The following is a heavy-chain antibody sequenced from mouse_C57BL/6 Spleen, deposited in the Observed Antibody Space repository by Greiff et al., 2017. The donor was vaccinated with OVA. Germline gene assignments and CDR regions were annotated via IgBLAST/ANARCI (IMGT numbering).Heavy chain of an antibody. V-gene: IGHV1-69*02. D-gene: IGHD4-1*01. CDR3: ANWVFDY. Sequence: QVQLQQPGAELVKPGASVKLSCKASGYTFTSYWMHWVKQRPGRGLEWIGRIDPSDSDTNYNQKFKGKATLTVDKSSSTAYMQLSSLTSEDSAVYYCANWVFDYWGQGTTLTVSS. J-gene: IGHJ2*01. CDR1: GYTFTSYW. CDR2: IDPSDSDT.